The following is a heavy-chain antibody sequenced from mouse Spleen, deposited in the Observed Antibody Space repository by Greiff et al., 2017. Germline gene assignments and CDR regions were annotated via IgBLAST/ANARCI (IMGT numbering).Heavy chain of an antibody. J-gene: IGHJ4*01. V-gene: IGHV5-17*02. CDR1: GFTFSSFG. Sequence: EVQVVESGGGLVQPGGSRKLSCAASGFTFSSFGMHWVRQAPEKGLEWVAYISSGSSTIYYADTVKGRFTISRDNPKNTLFLQMTSLRSEDTAMYYCARWGLASYAMDYWGQGTSVTVSS. D-gene: IGHD6-1*01. CDR2: ISSGSSTI. CDR3: ARWGLASYAMDY.